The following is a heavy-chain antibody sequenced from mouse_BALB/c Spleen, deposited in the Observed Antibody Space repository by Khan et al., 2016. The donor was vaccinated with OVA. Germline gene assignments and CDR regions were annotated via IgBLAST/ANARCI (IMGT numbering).Heavy chain of an antibody. V-gene: IGHV2-6-7*01. CDR1: GFSLTDYG. CDR2: IWGDGST. Sequence: VELVESGPGLVAPSQSLSITCTVSGFSLTDYGINWVRQPPGKGLEWLGMIWGDGSTDYNSAPKSRLSTSKDNSKSQVFLKMNSLQTDDSARYYCARERRLGGFAYWGQGTLVTVSA. D-gene: IGHD3-3*01. CDR3: ARERRLGGFAY. J-gene: IGHJ3*01.